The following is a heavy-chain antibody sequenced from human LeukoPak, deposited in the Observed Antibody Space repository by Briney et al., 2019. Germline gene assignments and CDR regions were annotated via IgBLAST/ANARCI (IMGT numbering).Heavy chain of an antibody. CDR2: INSGGITK. J-gene: IGHJ5*01. D-gene: IGHD3-16*01. CDR3: ARVRGYWFDS. V-gene: IGHV3-48*03. Sequence: PGGSLRLSCAASGFTFNTYEMSWVRQAPGKGLEWVSYINSGGITKYYADSMKGRFTISRDNAKNSLSLQMNSLRAEDTAVYYCARVRGYWFDSWGQGTLVTVSS. CDR1: GFTFNTYE.